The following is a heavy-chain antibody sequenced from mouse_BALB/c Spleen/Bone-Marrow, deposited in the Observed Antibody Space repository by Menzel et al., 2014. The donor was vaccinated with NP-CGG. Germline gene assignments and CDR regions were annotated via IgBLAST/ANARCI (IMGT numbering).Heavy chain of an antibody. V-gene: IGHV1S81*02. Sequence: QVQLQQPGAELVKPGASVKLSCKASGYTFTSYWMHWVKRRPGQGLEWIGEINPSNGRSNYSEKFKSKATLTVDKSSSTTYMQLSSLTSEDSAVYSCARYNAYDWYFDVWGAGTTVTVYS. CDR3: ARYNAYDWYFDV. CDR1: GYTFTSYW. CDR2: INPSNGRS. D-gene: IGHD2-2*01. J-gene: IGHJ1*01.